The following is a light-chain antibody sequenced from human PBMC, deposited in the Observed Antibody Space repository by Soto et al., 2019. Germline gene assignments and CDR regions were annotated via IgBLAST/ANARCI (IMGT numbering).Light chain of an antibody. J-gene: IGLJ1*01. CDR1: CSYVGAYNL. Sequence: SVPTRPASLFGAPGHSITISCAGTCSYVGAYNLVSWYQQPPGKAPKLIICEVNTRPSGISNRFSGSKSGDTASLTISGLQAEDEADYFCCSYAGTVAYVFGTGTKVTVL. CDR2: EVN. CDR3: CSYAGTVAYV. V-gene: IGLV2-23*02.